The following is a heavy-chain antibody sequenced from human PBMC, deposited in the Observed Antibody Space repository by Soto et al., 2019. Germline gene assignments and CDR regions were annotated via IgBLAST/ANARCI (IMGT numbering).Heavy chain of an antibody. CDR2: IWYDGSNK. CDR1: GFTFSSYG. J-gene: IGHJ4*02. V-gene: IGHV3-33*01. D-gene: IGHD6-6*01. CDR3: AREFRQLVVKGLFDY. Sequence: GGSLRLSCAASGFTFSSYGMHWVRQAPGKGLEWVAVIWYDGSNKYYADSVKGRFTISRDNSKNTLYLQMNSLRAEDTAVYYCAREFRQLVVKGLFDYWGQGTLVTVSS.